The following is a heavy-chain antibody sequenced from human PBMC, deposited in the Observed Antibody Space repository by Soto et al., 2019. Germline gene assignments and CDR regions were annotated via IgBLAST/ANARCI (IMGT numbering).Heavy chain of an antibody. J-gene: IGHJ5*02. D-gene: IGHD2-21*01. CDR3: ARGLGVANNWFDP. Sequence: EVQLVESGGGLVQPGGSLRLSCAASGFTFSSYSMNWVRQAPGKGLEWVSYISSSSSTIYYADSVKGRFTISRDNAKISLYLQRNSLRDEDTAVYYCARGLGVANNWFDPWGQGTLVTVSS. CDR1: GFTFSSYS. CDR2: ISSSSSTI. V-gene: IGHV3-48*02.